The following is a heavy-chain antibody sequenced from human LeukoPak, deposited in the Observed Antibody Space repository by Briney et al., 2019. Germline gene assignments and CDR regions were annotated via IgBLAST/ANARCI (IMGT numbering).Heavy chain of an antibody. CDR3: ARGRLGELSPHDY. D-gene: IGHD3-16*02. V-gene: IGHV3-74*01. CDR2: INTDGSST. Sequence: GGSLRLSCAASGFTFSSYWMHWVRQAPGKGLVWVSRINTDGSSTRYADSVKGRFTIPRDNAKNTLYLQMNSLRAEDTAVYYCARGRLGELSPHDYWGQGTLVTVSS. J-gene: IGHJ4*02. CDR1: GFTFSSYW.